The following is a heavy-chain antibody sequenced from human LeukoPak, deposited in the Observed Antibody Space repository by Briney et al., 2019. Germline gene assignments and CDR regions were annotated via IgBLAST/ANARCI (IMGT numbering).Heavy chain of an antibody. D-gene: IGHD3-22*01. V-gene: IGHV3-7*01. CDR1: GFTFSSYW. CDR2: IKQDGSEK. J-gene: IGHJ3*02. Sequence: PGGSLRLSCAASGFTFSSYWMSWVRQAPGKGLERVANIKQDGSEKYYVDSVKGRFTISRDNAKNSLYLQMNSLRAEDTAVYYCARDTDYDSSGYQVRDAFDIWGQGTMVTVSS. CDR3: ARDTDYDSSGYQVRDAFDI.